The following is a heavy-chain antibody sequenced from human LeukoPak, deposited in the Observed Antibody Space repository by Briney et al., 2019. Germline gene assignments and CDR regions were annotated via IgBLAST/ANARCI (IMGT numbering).Heavy chain of an antibody. J-gene: IGHJ6*02. V-gene: IGHV5-10-1*01. CDR1: GYSFTSYW. CDR3: ASQSITMVRGVNPNYCYYGMDV. CDR2: IDPSDSYT. D-gene: IGHD3-10*01. Sequence: PGESLQISCQGSGYSFTSYWISWVRQMPGKGLEWMGRIDPSDSYTNYSPSFQGHVTISPDKSISTAYLQWSSLTASDTAMYYCASQSITMVRGVNPNYCYYGMDVWGQGTTVTVSS.